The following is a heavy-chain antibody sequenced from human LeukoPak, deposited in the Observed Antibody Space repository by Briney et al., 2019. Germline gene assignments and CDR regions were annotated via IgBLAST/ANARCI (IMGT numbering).Heavy chain of an antibody. Sequence: GGSLRLSCAASGFTFSSYWMSWVRQAPGKGLEWVANIKGDGSDKYYVDSVKGRFTISRDNAKNSLYLQMNSLRAEDTAVYYCARGGLIRSWTTLYNWFDPWGQGTLVTVSS. D-gene: IGHD1-26*01. CDR1: GFTFSSYW. J-gene: IGHJ5*02. V-gene: IGHV3-7*01. CDR2: IKGDGSDK. CDR3: ARGGLIRSWTTLYNWFDP.